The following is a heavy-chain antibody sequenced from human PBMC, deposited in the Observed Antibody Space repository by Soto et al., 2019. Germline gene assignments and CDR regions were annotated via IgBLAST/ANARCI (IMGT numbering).Heavy chain of an antibody. Sequence: PGGSLRLSCAASGFTFSNYGMHWVRQAPGKGLEWVALIWYDESNKFYADSVKGRFTISRDNSKNTVYLQMNSLRAEDTALYYCARHHFPYGSGSLLNLPAQWGQGTLVTVSS. CDR2: IWYDESNK. CDR3: ARHHFPYGSGSLLNLPAQ. J-gene: IGHJ4*02. V-gene: IGHV3-33*01. D-gene: IGHD3-10*01. CDR1: GFTFSNYG.